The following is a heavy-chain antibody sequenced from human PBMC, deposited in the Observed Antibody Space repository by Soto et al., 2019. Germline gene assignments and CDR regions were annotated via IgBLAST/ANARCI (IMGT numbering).Heavy chain of an antibody. J-gene: IGHJ3*02. Sequence: GGSLRLSCAAFGFTFRSFGMHWIRQAPGKGLEWVALISYDGTNKYYADSVRGRFTISRDNSKNTLYLEMNTLRVEDTAVYYCAKVLPATGIEGGGDAFDIWGQGTMVTVS. CDR2: ISYDGTNK. V-gene: IGHV3-30*18. CDR3: AKVLPATGIEGGGDAFDI. CDR1: GFTFRSFG. D-gene: IGHD1-26*01.